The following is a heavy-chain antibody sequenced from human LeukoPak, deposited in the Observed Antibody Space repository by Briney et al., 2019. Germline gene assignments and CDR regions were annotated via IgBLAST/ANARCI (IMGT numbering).Heavy chain of an antibody. CDR1: GFTFNNYW. V-gene: IGHV3-7*01. Sequence: GGSLRLSCAASGFTFNNYWMSWVRQAPGKGLEWVANIKEDGSTKYYVDSVKGRFTISRDNAKNSVYLQMDSLRAEDTAVYYCARSGYSCLAFGYWGQGTLVTVSS. J-gene: IGHJ4*02. CDR2: IKEDGSTK. D-gene: IGHD6-13*01. CDR3: ARSGYSCLAFGY.